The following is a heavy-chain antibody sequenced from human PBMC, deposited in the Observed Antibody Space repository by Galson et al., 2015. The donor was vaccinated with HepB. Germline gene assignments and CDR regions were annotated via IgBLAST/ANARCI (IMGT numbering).Heavy chain of an antibody. CDR2: IDWDDDK. CDR1: GFSLSTSGMR. J-gene: IGHJ5*02. CDR3: ARIVCSSTSCWFDP. D-gene: IGHD2-2*01. V-gene: IGHV2-70*04. Sequence: PALVKPTQTLTLTCTFSGFSLSTSGMRVSWIRQPPGKALEWLARIDWDDDKFYSTSLKTRLTISKDTSKNQVVLTMTNMDPVDTATYYCARIVCSSTSCWFDPWGQGTLVTVSS.